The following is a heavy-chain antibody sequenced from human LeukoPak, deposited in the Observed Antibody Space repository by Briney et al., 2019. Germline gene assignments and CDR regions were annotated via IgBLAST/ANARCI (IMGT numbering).Heavy chain of an antibody. D-gene: IGHD4-17*01. CDR3: ARYGDYGFDS. CDR2: ISSSSSSI. CDR1: GFTFSSYS. Sequence: GGSLRLSCAASGFTFSSYSMNWVRQAPGKGLEWVSYISSSSSSIYYADSMKGRFTISRDNAKKSLFLQMNSLRAEDTAVYYCARYGDYGFDSWGQGTLSPSPQ. J-gene: IGHJ4*02. V-gene: IGHV3-48*01.